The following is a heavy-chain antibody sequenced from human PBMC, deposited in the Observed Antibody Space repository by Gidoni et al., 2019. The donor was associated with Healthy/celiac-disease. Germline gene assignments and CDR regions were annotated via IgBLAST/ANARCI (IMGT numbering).Heavy chain of an antibody. CDR2: IYYSGST. CDR1: GGSVSRGSYY. D-gene: IGHD1-1*01. CDR3: ARDSIGNGFDY. Sequence: QVQLQASGPGLVKPSETLSLTSTVSGGSVSRGSYYWSWIRQPPGKGLEWIGYIYYSGSTNYNPSLKSRVTISVDTSKNQFSLKLSSVTAADTAVYYCARDSIGNGFDYWGQGTLVTVSS. V-gene: IGHV4-61*01. J-gene: IGHJ4*02.